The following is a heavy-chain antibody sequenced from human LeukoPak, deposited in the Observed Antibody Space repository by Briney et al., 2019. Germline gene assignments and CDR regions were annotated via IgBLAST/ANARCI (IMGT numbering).Heavy chain of an antibody. Sequence: GASVKVSCKASGYTFTGYYMHWVRQAPGQGLEWMGWINPNSGGTNYAQKSQGRVTMTRDTSISTAYMELSRLRSDDTAVYYCARGESWIQLWYYYMDVWGKGTTVTVSS. D-gene: IGHD5-18*01. CDR2: INPNSGGT. CDR3: ARGESWIQLWYYYMDV. V-gene: IGHV1-2*02. J-gene: IGHJ6*03. CDR1: GYTFTGYY.